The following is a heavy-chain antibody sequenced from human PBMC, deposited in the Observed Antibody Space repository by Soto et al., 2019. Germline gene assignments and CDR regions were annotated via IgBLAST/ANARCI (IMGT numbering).Heavy chain of an antibody. D-gene: IGHD3-10*01. CDR3: ATIISNDAFDI. J-gene: IGHJ3*02. CDR2: INPNSGGT. V-gene: IGHV1-2*02. Sequence: ASVKVSCKASGGTFSSYAISWVRQAPGQGLEWMGWINPNSGGTNYAQKFQGRVTMTRDTSISTAYMELSRLRSDDTAVYYCATIISNDAFDIWGQGTMVTVSS. CDR1: GGTFSSYA.